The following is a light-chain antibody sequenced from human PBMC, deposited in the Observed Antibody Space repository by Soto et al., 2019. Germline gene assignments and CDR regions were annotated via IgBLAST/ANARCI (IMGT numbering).Light chain of an antibody. CDR3: QQYNSYSQT. CDR1: QSISSW. Sequence: DIHMTQSPSTLSASVGDRVTITCRASQSISSWLAWYQQKPGKAPKLLIYDASSLESGVPSRFSGSGSGTEFTLTISSLQPDDFATYYCQQYNSYSQTFGQGTKVDIK. J-gene: IGKJ1*01. V-gene: IGKV1-5*01. CDR2: DAS.